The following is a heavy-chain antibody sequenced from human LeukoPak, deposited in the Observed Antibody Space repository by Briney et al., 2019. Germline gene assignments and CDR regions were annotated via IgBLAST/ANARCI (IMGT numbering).Heavy chain of an antibody. CDR3: ASSTYHDILTGFDK. D-gene: IGHD3-9*01. V-gene: IGHV4-39*01. CDR2: IYYSGIT. CDR1: GDSISSSSYY. J-gene: IGHJ4*02. Sequence: SETLSLTCTVSGDSISSSSYYWGWIRQPPGKGLERIGIIYYSGITYGNPSLQSRVTISVDTSKDQFSLKVSSVTAADTAVYYCASSTYHDILTGFDKWGQGTLVTVSS.